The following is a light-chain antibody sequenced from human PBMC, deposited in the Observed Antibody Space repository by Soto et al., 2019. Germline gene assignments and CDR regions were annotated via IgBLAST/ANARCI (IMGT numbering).Light chain of an antibody. CDR2: DAS. J-gene: IGKJ5*01. CDR3: QQRSDWPS. Sequence: EIVLTQSPATLSVSPGERATLSCRASQSVSNYLAWYQQKPGQAPRLLIYDASSRATGIPDRFSGGGSGTDFTLTISSLEPEDFAVYYCQQRSDWPSFGQGTRLEI. V-gene: IGKV3-11*01. CDR1: QSVSNY.